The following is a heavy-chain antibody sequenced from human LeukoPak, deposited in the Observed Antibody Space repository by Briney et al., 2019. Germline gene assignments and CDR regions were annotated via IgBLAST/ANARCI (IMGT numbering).Heavy chain of an antibody. CDR2: IHYRGST. D-gene: IGHD3-10*01. CDR3: ARRLGVETYFDY. Sequence: PSETLSLTCTVSGASISSYFWSWVRQPPGKGLEWIGYIHYRGSTNYSPSLESRVTTSKDTSKNQFSLELTSVTAADTAVYYCARRLGVETYFDYWGQGILVTVSS. CDR1: GASISSYF. J-gene: IGHJ4*02. V-gene: IGHV4-59*08.